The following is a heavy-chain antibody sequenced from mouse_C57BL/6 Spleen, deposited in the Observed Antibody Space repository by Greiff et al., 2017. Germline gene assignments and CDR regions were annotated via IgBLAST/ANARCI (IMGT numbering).Heavy chain of an antibody. D-gene: IGHD1-1*01. J-gene: IGHJ1*03. CDR3: ASHYGSSYWYFDV. Sequence: VQLQQSGPELVKPGDSVKISCKASGYSFTGYFMNWVMQSHGKSLEWIGRINPYNGDTFYNQKFKGKATLTVDKSSSTAHMELRSLTSEDSAVYYCASHYGSSYWYFDVWGTGTTVTVSS. CDR2: INPYNGDT. V-gene: IGHV1-20*01. CDR1: GYSFTGYF.